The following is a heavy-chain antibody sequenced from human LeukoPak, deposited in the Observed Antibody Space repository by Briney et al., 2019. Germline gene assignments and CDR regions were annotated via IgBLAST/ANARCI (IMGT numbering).Heavy chain of an antibody. J-gene: IGHJ6*02. Sequence: SETLSLTCAVYGGSFSGYYWSWIRQPPGKGLEWIGEINHSGSTNYNPSLKSRVTISVDTSKNQFSLQLNSVTPEDTAVYYCARDRVVALWFGESSLDYYGMDVWGQGTTVTVSS. CDR3: ARDRVVALWFGESSLDYYGMDV. V-gene: IGHV4-34*01. D-gene: IGHD3-10*01. CDR2: INHSGST. CDR1: GGSFSGYY.